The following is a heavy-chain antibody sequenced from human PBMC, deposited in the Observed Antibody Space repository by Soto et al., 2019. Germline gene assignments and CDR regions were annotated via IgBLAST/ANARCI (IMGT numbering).Heavy chain of an antibody. D-gene: IGHD2-15*01. J-gene: IGHJ6*02. Sequence: ASVKVSCKASGYTFTNYAMHWVRQAPGQRLEWMGWINAGNGNTKYSQKFQGRVTITADESTSTAYMELSSLRSEDTAVYYCASRYCSGGSCYHYYYYYGMDVWGQGTTVTVSS. CDR2: INAGNGNT. CDR1: GYTFTNYA. CDR3: ASRYCSGGSCYHYYYYYGMDV. V-gene: IGHV1-3*01.